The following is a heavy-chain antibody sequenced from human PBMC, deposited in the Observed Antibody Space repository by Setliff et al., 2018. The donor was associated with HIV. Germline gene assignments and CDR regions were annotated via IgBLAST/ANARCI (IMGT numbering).Heavy chain of an antibody. CDR2: IYYSGTT. CDR3: ARPSAGGGYNYWYFDL. V-gene: IGHV4-34*01. CDR1: GGSLSDHY. J-gene: IGHJ2*01. D-gene: IGHD5-12*01. Sequence: PSETLSLTCAVYGGSLSDHYWSWIRQPPGKGLERIGSIYYSGTTYYNPSLKSRVTISVDTSKNQFSLKLSSVTAADTAVYYCARPSAGGGYNYWYFDLWGRGTLVTVSS.